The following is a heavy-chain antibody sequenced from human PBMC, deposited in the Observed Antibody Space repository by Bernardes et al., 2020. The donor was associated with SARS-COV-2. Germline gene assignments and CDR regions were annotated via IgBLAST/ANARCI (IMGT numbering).Heavy chain of an antibody. Sequence: GESLKISCHDSGYTFTSHWIAWVRQMPGKGLEWMGMIYPDDSETRFSPSFQGRVTISRDNSKNTLYLQMNSLRAEDTAVYYCARDDRDSSSWGFDYWGQGTLVTVSS. CDR3: ARDDRDSSSWGFDY. CDR1: GYTFTSHW. CDR2: IYPDDSET. J-gene: IGHJ4*02. V-gene: IGHV5-51*01. D-gene: IGHD6-13*01.